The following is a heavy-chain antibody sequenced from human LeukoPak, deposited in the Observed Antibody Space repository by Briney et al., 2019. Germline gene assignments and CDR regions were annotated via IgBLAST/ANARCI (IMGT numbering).Heavy chain of an antibody. V-gene: IGHV5-51*01. J-gene: IGHJ4*02. CDR2: IYPVDSDT. CDR3: ARGRCSSTSCYGIDY. D-gene: IGHD2-2*01. Sequence: GESLKISCKGSGYSFSNYWIGWVRQMPGKGLEWMGIIYPVDSDTRYSPSFQGQVTISADKSISTAYLQWSSLKASDTAMYYCARGRCSSTSCYGIDYWGQGTLVTVSS. CDR1: GYSFSNYW.